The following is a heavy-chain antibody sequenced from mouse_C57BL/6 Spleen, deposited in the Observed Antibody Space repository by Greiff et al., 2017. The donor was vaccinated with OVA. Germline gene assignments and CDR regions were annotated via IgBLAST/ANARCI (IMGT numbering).Heavy chain of an antibody. D-gene: IGHD2-3*01. CDR2: IDPNSGGT. J-gene: IGHJ4*01. CDR1: GYTFTSYW. V-gene: IGHV1-72*01. Sequence: QVQLQQPGAELVKPGASVKLSCKASGYTFTSYWMHWVKQRPGRGLEWIGRIDPNSGGTKYNEKFKSKATLTVDKPSSTAYMQLSSLTSEDSAVYYCAREVYDGNYGTYAMDYWGQGTSVTVSS. CDR3: AREVYDGNYGTYAMDY.